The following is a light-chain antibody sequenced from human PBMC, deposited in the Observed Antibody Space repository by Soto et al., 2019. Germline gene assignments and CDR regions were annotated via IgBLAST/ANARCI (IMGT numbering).Light chain of an antibody. CDR1: SSNIGSEA. Sequence: QSVLTQPPSASGTPGQRVSISCSGSSSNIGSEAVNWFQHLPGTTPKLLIYGDYQRPSGVPDRFSGSRSGTSASLAISGLQSQDEADYYCAAWDYSLTAYVYGTATKITVL. CDR3: AAWDYSLTAYV. J-gene: IGLJ1*01. V-gene: IGLV1-44*01. CDR2: GDY.